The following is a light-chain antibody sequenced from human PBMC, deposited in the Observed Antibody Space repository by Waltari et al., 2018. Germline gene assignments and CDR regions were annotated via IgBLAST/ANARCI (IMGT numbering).Light chain of an antibody. CDR3: QQYSRFYS. V-gene: IGKV1-5*03. CDR1: QSISGY. J-gene: IGKJ2*03. Sequence: DIQMTQSPSTLSASVGDRVTITCRASQSISGYLPWYQQKPGKAPQLLIYSASILHTGVPSRFSGSGSGTEFTLTISGLQPDDFASYYCQQYSRFYSFGQGTNLEIK. CDR2: SAS.